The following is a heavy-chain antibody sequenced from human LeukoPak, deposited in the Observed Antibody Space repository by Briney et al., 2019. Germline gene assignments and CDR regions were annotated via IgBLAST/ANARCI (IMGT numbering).Heavy chain of an antibody. Sequence: ASVKVSCKASGSTFSSYAISWVRQAPGQGLEWMGGIIPIFGTANYAQKFQGRVTITTDESTSTAYMELSSLRSEDTAVYYCAGGILAYYMDVWGKGATVTVSS. J-gene: IGHJ6*03. V-gene: IGHV1-69*05. CDR1: GSTFSSYA. CDR3: AGGILAYYMDV. D-gene: IGHD2-8*02. CDR2: IIPIFGTA.